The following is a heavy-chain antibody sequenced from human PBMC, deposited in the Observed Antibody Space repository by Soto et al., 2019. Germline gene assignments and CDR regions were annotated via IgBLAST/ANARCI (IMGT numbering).Heavy chain of an antibody. CDR1: GGSISGFY. Sequence: PSETLSLTCTVCGGSISGFYWSWIRQPPGKGLEWIGYIYYSGSTNYNPSLESRVTISVDTSKNQFSLKLTSLSAADTAVYFCARDRYGLDVWGQGTTVTVSS. J-gene: IGHJ6*02. V-gene: IGHV4-59*12. CDR2: IYYSGST. CDR3: ARDRYGLDV.